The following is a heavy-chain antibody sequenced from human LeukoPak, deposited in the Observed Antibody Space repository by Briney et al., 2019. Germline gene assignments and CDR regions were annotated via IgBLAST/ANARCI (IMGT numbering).Heavy chain of an antibody. D-gene: IGHD1-14*01. CDR1: GYTFTVYY. CDR3: ARGPTGGHFDD. Sequence: GASVKVSCKASGYTFTVYYLHWLRQAPGQGLEWMGWINPNSGATNYEQKFQGRVTMTRDTSISTVYMELNRLQSDDPAVYFCARGPTGGHFDDWGQGSLVTVSS. CDR2: INPNSGAT. J-gene: IGHJ4*02. V-gene: IGHV1-2*02.